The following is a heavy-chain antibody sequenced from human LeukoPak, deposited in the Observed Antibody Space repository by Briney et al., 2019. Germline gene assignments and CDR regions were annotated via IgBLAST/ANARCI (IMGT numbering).Heavy chain of an antibody. CDR1: GYYFTGYY. V-gene: IGHV1-2*02. Sequence: ASVKVSCKASGYYFTGYYIHWVRQAPGQGLEWMGWINPNSGGTNYAQEFQGRVTMTRDTSISTAYMELSRLKSDDTAVYYCAREQTSGPASDYWGQGTLVTVSS. J-gene: IGHJ4*02. D-gene: IGHD2-15*01. CDR3: AREQTSGPASDY. CDR2: INPNSGGT.